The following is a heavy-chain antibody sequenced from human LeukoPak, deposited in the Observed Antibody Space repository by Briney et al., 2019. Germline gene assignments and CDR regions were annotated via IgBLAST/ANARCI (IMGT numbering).Heavy chain of an antibody. CDR2: INSDGSST. D-gene: IGHD3-9*01. V-gene: IGHV3-74*01. CDR3: ARDRTYYDILTGDFDY. CDR1: GFTFSNYV. Sequence: PWGSLRLSCAASGFTFSNYVMSWVRQAPGKGLVWVSRINSDGSSTNYADSVKGRFTISRDNAKNTLSLQMDSLRGEDTAVYFCARDRTYYDILTGDFDYWGQGTLVTVSS. J-gene: IGHJ4*02.